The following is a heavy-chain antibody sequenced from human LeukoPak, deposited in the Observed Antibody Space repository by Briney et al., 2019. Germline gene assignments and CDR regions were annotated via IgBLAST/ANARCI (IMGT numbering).Heavy chain of an antibody. D-gene: IGHD3-22*01. J-gene: IGHJ4*02. CDR1: GASISSYY. CDR3: ARAPGFNGHYFLDY. Sequence: SETLSLTCTVSGASISSYYWSWIRQSPGKELEWIGYIYYIGTTSHNPFLKSRVTISVDTSKNQFSLQLSSVTAADTAVYYCARAPGFNGHYFLDYWGQGTLVTVSS. V-gene: IGHV4-59*08. CDR2: IYYIGTT.